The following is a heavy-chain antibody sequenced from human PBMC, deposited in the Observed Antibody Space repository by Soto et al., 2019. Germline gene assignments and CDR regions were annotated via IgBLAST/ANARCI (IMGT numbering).Heavy chain of an antibody. CDR3: AKRWGGPDTAMVSIDY. Sequence: GGSLRLSCAASGFTFSSYGMHWVRQAPGKGLEWVAVISYDGSNKYYADSVKGRFTISRDNSKNTLYLQMNSLRAEDTAVYYCAKRWGGPDTAMVSIDYWGQGTLVTVSS. J-gene: IGHJ4*02. CDR2: ISYDGSNK. D-gene: IGHD5-18*01. CDR1: GFTFSSYG. V-gene: IGHV3-30*18.